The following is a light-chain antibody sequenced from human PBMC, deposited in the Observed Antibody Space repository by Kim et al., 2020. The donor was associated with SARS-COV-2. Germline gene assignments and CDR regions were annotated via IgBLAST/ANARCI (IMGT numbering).Light chain of an antibody. CDR1: SGRVDDNY. CDR3: QSYDRDNVI. Sequence: GKTVTIACTRSSGRVDDNYVQWYQQRPGGGPTTVIYEDDQRPSGVSDRFSGSVDNSSNSASLTISGLRTEDEADYYCQSYDRDNVIFGGGTQLTVL. J-gene: IGLJ2*01. CDR2: EDD. V-gene: IGLV6-57*03.